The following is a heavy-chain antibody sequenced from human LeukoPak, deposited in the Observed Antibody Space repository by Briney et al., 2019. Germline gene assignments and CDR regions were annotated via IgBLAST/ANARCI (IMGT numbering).Heavy chain of an antibody. CDR2: IYSGGST. Sequence: GGSLRLSCAVSGFRVSDYYMSWVRQAPGKGLEWVSVIYSGGSTYYADSVKGRFTISRHNSKNTLYLQMNSLRAEDTAVYYCARDRRYCSSTSCYFYYYGMDVWGQGTTVTVSS. J-gene: IGHJ6*02. D-gene: IGHD2-2*01. CDR1: GFRVSDYY. CDR3: ARDRRYCSSTSCYFYYYGMDV. V-gene: IGHV3-53*04.